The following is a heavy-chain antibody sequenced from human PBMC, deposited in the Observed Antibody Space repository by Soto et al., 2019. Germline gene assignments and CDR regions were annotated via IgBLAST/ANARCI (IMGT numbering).Heavy chain of an antibody. J-gene: IGHJ4*02. CDR1: GFSFRDYF. D-gene: IGHD2-21*01. CDR2: IGPYGNSI. Sequence: GESLKISCAASGFSFRDYFMSWLRQAPGKGLEWVSYIGPYGNSIYYADSVKGRFTISRDDATKSLHLHMNSLRTDDTAVYYCARDDHTYGVYWGQGTPVTVS. CDR3: ARDDHTYGVY. V-gene: IGHV3-11*01.